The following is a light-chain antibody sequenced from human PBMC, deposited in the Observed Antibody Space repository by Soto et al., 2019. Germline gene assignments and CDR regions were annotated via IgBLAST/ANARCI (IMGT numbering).Light chain of an antibody. Sequence: QLVLTQASSASASLGSSVKLTCTLSSGHSSYIIAWHQHQPGKAPRYLMKVEGSGSYNKGSGVPVRFSGSSSGADLYPTITNLQSEDEADYYFETWDSNPQVVVGSGTKLTVL. CDR1: SGHSSYI. J-gene: IGLJ2*01. CDR2: VEGSGSY. V-gene: IGLV4-60*03. CDR3: ETWDSNPQVV.